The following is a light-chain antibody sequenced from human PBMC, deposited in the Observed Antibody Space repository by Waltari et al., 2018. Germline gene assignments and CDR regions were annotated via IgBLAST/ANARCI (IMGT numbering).Light chain of an antibody. V-gene: IGLV1-51*01. CDR3: ATWDSSLSAVL. CDR2: DNN. J-gene: IGLJ2*01. CDR1: SSYIGNNY. Sequence: SVLTQPPSVSAAPGQKVTISCSGGSSYIGNNYVSWYQQVPGTAPKLLIYDNNERPSGIPDRFSGSKSGTSATLGITGLQTGDEADYYVATWDSSLSAVLFGGGTRLTVL.